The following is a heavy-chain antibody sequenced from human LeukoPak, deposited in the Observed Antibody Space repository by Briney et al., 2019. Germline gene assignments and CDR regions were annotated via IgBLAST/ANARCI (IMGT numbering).Heavy chain of an antibody. CDR3: ARFHQYTSGDY. J-gene: IGHJ4*02. Sequence: GGSLRLSCAASGFTFSSYHMNWVRQAPGKGLEWVSSISQSSSNIYYADSIKGRFTISRDNAKNSLYLQLNSLRAEDTAVYYCARFHQYTSGDYWGQGTLVTASS. D-gene: IGHD6-19*01. CDR1: GFTFSSYH. CDR2: ISQSSSNI. V-gene: IGHV3-21*01.